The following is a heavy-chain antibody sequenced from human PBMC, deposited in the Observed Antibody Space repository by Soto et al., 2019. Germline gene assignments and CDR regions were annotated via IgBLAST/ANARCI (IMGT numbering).Heavy chain of an antibody. CDR2: IIPIFATP. Sequence: QVQLVQSGAEVKKPGSSVTVSCKASGGTFGNSAISWVRQAPGQGLEWMGGIIPIFATPDYAQKYQGRVTISADESTSTAYMELTSLRSQDTAVYYCARDKDRPQIGGNYYYALDVWGQGTTVTVSS. J-gene: IGHJ6*02. CDR3: ARDKDRPQIGGNYYYALDV. CDR1: GGTFGNSA. V-gene: IGHV1-69*12.